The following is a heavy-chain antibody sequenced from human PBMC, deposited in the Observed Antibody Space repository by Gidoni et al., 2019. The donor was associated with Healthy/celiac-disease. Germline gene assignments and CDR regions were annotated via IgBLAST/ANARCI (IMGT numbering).Heavy chain of an antibody. V-gene: IGHV4-59*01. J-gene: IGHJ3*02. CDR2: IYYSGST. D-gene: IGHD3-10*01. CDR3: AREYYYGSGSYEGSAFDI. CDR1: GGSISSYY. Sequence: QVQLQESGPGLVKPSETLSLTCTVSGGSISSYYWSWIRQPPGKGLEWIGYIYYSGSTNYNPSLKSRVTISVDTSKNQFSLKLSSVTAADTAVYYCAREYYYGSGSYEGSAFDIWGQGTMVTVSS.